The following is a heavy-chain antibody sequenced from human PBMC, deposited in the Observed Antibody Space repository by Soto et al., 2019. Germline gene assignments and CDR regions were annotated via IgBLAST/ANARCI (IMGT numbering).Heavy chain of an antibody. V-gene: IGHV4-59*08. CDR1: GGSLSNFY. Sequence: SETLSPTCTVSGGSLSNFYWTWIRLPPEKGLEWIGYVYYTGSTSYNPSLKRRVTFSADSSRGQFSLRLNSVTAADTAVYYCARTVLGPDILADSFVDYYYYMDVCGQGTKVTVSS. CDR3: ARTVLGPDILADSFVDYYYYMDV. J-gene: IGHJ6*03. CDR2: VYYTGST. D-gene: IGHD3-9*01.